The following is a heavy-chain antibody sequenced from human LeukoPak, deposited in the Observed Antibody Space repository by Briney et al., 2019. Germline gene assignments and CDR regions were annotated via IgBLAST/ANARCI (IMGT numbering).Heavy chain of an antibody. J-gene: IGHJ4*02. CDR2: IYYSGST. V-gene: IGHV4-59*01. CDR1: GGSISSYY. CDR3: AREGVTKYYFDY. Sequence: SETLSLTCTVSGGSISSYYWSWIRQPPGRGLEWIGYIYYSGSTDYNPSLKSRVTISVDTSKNQFSLKLSSVTAADTAVYYCAREGVTKYYFDYWGQGTLVTVSS. D-gene: IGHD4-11*01.